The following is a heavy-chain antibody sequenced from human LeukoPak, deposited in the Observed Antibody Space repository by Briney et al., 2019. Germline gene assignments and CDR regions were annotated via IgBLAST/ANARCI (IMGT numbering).Heavy chain of an antibody. CDR2: IWYDGSNK. Sequence: GGSLRLSCAASGFTFNNCGMHWVRQAPGKGLEWVAAIWYDGSNKYYADSVKGRFTISRDNSKNTLYLQMNSLRAEDTALYYCARGQEYYYDSSAYSKFDYWGQGTLVTVSS. CDR1: GFTFNNCG. V-gene: IGHV3-33*01. D-gene: IGHD3-22*01. CDR3: ARGQEYYYDSSAYSKFDY. J-gene: IGHJ4*02.